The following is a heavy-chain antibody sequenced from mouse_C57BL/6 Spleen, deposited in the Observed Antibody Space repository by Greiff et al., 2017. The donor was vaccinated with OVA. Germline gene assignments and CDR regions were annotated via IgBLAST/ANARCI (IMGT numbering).Heavy chain of an antibody. CDR1: GYTFTSYW. CDR3: AIYGNYRAWFAY. V-gene: IGHV1-69*01. D-gene: IGHD2-1*01. CDR2: IDPSDSYT. Sequence: VKLKQPGAELVMPGASVKLSCKASGYTFTSYWMHWVKQRPGQGLEWIGEIDPSDSYTNYNQKFKGKSTLTVDKSSSTAYMQLSSLTSEDSAVYYCAIYGNYRAWFAYWGQGTLVTVSA. J-gene: IGHJ3*01.